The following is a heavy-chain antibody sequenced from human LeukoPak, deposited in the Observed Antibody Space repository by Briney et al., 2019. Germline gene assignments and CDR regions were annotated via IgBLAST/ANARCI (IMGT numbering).Heavy chain of an antibody. D-gene: IGHD3-22*01. J-gene: IGHJ4*02. CDR3: ATYDMDY. CDR2: ISSSSSYI. CDR1: GFTFSTYS. V-gene: IGHV3-21*01. Sequence: PGGSLSLSCAASGFTFSTYSMSWVRQVPGKGLEWVSSISSSSSYIYYAESVKGGFTISRDNAKNSLYLQMNSLRAEDTAVYYCATYDMDYWGQGTLVTVSS.